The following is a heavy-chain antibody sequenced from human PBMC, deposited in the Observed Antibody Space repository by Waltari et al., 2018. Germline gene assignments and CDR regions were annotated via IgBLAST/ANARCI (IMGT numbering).Heavy chain of an antibody. Sequence: EVQLVQSGAEVKKPGESLKISCKGSGSSFTSYWIGWVRQMPGKGLGWMGIIYPGDSDTRYSPSFQGQVTISADKSISTAYLQWSSLKASDTAMYYCARPILRYGSGSYYNDGWFDPWGQGTLVTVSS. J-gene: IGHJ5*02. V-gene: IGHV5-51*01. CDR1: GSSFTSYW. CDR2: IYPGDSDT. D-gene: IGHD3-10*01. CDR3: ARPILRYGSGSYYNDGWFDP.